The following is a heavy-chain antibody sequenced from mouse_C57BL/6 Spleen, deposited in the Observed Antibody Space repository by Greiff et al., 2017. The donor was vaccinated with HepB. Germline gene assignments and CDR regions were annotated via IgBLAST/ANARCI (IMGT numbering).Heavy chain of an antibody. J-gene: IGHJ4*01. D-gene: IGHD2-3*01. CDR3: ARFYGGYYDAMDY. V-gene: IGHV1-64*01. CDR2: IHPNSGST. Sequence: QVQLQQPGAELVKPGDSVKLSCKASGYTFTSYWMHWVKQRPGQGLEWIGMIHPNSGSTNYNEKFKSKATLTVDESSSTAYMQLSSLTSEDSAVYYCARFYGGYYDAMDYWGQGTSVTVSS. CDR1: GYTFTSYW.